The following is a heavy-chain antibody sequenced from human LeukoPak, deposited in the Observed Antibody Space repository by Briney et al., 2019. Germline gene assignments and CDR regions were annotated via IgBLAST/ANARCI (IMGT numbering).Heavy chain of an antibody. CDR2: IYSGGST. CDR1: GFTVSSNY. D-gene: IGHD2-8*01. V-gene: IGHV3-53*01. CDR3: AMIPYCTSVTCYYLDY. Sequence: GGSLRLSCAASGFTVSSNYMSWVRQAPGKGLEWVSVIYSGGSTYYADSVKGRFTISRDNSKNTLYLQMNSLRAEDTAVYYCAMIPYCTSVTCYYLDYWGQGTLVTVSS. J-gene: IGHJ4*02.